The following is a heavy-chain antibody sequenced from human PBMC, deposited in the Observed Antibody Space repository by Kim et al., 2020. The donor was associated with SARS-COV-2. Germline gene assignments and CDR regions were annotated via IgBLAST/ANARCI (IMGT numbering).Heavy chain of an antibody. Sequence: YTPSLKSRVTISVDTSKNQFSLKLSSVTAADTAVYYCARRGSYLYDAFDIWGQGTMVTVSS. D-gene: IGHD1-26*01. CDR3: ARRGSYLYDAFDI. V-gene: IGHV4-39*01. J-gene: IGHJ3*02.